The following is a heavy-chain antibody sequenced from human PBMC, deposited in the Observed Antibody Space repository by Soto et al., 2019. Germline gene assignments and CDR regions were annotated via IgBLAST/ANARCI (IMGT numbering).Heavy chain of an antibody. Sequence: GGSLRLSCAASGFIFSDYTMNWVRQAPGKGLEWVSSISRGSDYIFYADTVKGRFTISRDNARNSLYLQMTSLRAEDTAVYYCAREENCSDGICYSEYFQRWGQGTLVTVSS. CDR2: ISRGSDYI. V-gene: IGHV3-21*01. CDR3: AREENCSDGICYSEYFQR. CDR1: GFIFSDYT. D-gene: IGHD2-15*01. J-gene: IGHJ1*01.